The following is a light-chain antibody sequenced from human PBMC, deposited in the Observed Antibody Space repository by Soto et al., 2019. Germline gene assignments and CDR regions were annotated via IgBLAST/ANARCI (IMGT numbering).Light chain of an antibody. Sequence: EIVLTQAPAALCLSPGERATLSCRASQSVSSYLAWYQQKPGQAPRLLIYDASNRATGIPARFSGSGSETDFTLTISSLEPEDFAVYYCQKRSNWPPNFGQGTQRAIK. CDR1: QSVSSY. J-gene: IGKJ5*01. CDR2: DAS. CDR3: QKRSNWPPN. V-gene: IGKV3-11*01.